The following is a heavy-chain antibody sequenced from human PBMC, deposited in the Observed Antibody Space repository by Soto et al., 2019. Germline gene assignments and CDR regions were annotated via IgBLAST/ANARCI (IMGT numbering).Heavy chain of an antibody. J-gene: IGHJ5*02. CDR3: AKEADTAMAPLVWFDP. V-gene: IGHV3-33*06. CDR2: IWDDGSNS. CDR1: GFTFNNYG. D-gene: IGHD5-18*01. Sequence: GGSLRLSCAASGFTFNNYGMHWVRQAPGKGLEWVAVIWDDGSNSYYANSVKGRFTISRDNSKNTLYLQMNSLRAEDTAVYYCAKEADTAMAPLVWFDPWGQGTLVTVSS.